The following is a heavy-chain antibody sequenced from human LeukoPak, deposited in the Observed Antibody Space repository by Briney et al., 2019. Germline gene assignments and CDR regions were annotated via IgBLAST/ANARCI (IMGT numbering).Heavy chain of an antibody. J-gene: IGHJ4*02. CDR2: IYPDTSDT. D-gene: IGHD1-26*01. V-gene: IGHV5-51*01. Sequence: GESLKISCEGSGYSFTNHRIGWVRQMPGNGLEWMGIIYPDTSDTRYSPSFQGQVTISADKSINTAYLQWSSLKASDTAMYYCARPPLGATTPAYWGQGTLVTVSS. CDR3: ARPPLGATTPAY. CDR1: GYSFTNHR.